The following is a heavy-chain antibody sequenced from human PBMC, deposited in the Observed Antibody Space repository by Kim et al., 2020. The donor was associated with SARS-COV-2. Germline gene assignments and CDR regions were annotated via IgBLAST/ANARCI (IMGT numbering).Heavy chain of an antibody. V-gene: IGHV3-72*01. J-gene: IGHJ6*02. Sequence: EYAASVKGRFTISRDDSKNSLYLQMNSLKTEDTAVYYCARVDTEMGGMDVWGQGTTVTVSS. D-gene: IGHD2-8*01. CDR3: ARVDTEMGGMDV.